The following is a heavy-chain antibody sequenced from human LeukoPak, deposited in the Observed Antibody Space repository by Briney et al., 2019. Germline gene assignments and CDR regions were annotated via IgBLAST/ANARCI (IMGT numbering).Heavy chain of an antibody. J-gene: IGHJ4*02. CDR3: AYLLGAPLTNQSDY. CDR1: GYTFTGYY. D-gene: IGHD1-26*01. V-gene: IGHV1-2*06. Sequence: ASVKVSCKASGYTFTGYYMRWVRQAPGQGLEWMGRINPNSGGTNYAQKFQGRVTMTRDTSISTAYMELSRLRSDDTAVYYCAYLLGAPLTNQSDYWGQGTLVTVSS. CDR2: INPNSGGT.